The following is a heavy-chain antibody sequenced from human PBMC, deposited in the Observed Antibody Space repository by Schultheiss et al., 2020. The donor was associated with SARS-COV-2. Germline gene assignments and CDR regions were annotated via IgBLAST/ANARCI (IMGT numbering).Heavy chain of an antibody. CDR2: ISSSSSYI. Sequence: ETLSLTCAVYGGSFSGYYWSWIRQPPGKGLEWVSSISSSSSYIYYADSVKGRFTISRDNAKNSLYLQMNSLRAEDTAVYYCAKDLHSSGWYDAFDIWGQGTMVTVSS. D-gene: IGHD6-19*01. CDR1: GGSFSGYY. V-gene: IGHV3-21*01. CDR3: AKDLHSSGWYDAFDI. J-gene: IGHJ3*02.